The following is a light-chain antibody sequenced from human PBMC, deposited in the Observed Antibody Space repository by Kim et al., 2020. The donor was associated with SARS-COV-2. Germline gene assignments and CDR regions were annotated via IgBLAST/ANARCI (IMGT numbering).Light chain of an antibody. CDR3: HQYGSSPT. V-gene: IGKV3-20*01. J-gene: IGKJ1*01. CDR1: QSVSSY. Sequence: SLSPGERAPHSCRASQSVSSYLACYQHKTGQAPRLLMYDASIRATGISDRFTGSGSGTDFTLTISRLEPEDFAVYYCHQYGSSPTFGQGTKVDIK. CDR2: DAS.